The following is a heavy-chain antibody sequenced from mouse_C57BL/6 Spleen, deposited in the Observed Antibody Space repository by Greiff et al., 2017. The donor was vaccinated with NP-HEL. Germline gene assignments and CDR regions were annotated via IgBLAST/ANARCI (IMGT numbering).Heavy chain of an antibody. CDR1: GYTFTSYW. CDR3: AIYYYGSSSFAY. Sequence: QVQLQQPGAELVKPGASVKVSCKASGYTFTSYWMHWVKQRPGQGLEWIGRIHPSDSETNYNQKFKGKATLTVDKSSSTAYMQLSSLTSEDSAVYYCAIYYYGSSSFAYWGQGTLVTVSA. V-gene: IGHV1-74*01. CDR2: IHPSDSET. J-gene: IGHJ3*01. D-gene: IGHD1-1*01.